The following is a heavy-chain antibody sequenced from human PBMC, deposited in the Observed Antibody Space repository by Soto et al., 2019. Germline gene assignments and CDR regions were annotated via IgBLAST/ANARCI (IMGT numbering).Heavy chain of an antibody. CDR3: ARGIATGQLDP. Sequence: ASVNVYCKSFGYTFTRCTINWGRQAPGQRLEWMGWINPDNGNTKSSQKFQDRVIITRDTSASTAYMDLSSLRSEDTAVYYCARGIATGQLDPWGQGTLVTVSS. D-gene: IGHD2-15*01. CDR1: GYTFTRCT. CDR2: INPDNGNT. J-gene: IGHJ5*02. V-gene: IGHV1-3*01.